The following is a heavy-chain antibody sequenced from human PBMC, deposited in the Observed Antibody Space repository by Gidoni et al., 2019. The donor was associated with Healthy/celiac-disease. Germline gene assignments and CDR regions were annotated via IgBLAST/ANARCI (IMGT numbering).Heavy chain of an antibody. Sequence: EVQLVESGGGLVQPGGSLRLSCAASVFTFSSYEMNWVRQAPGKGLAWVSYISSSVSTIYYADSVKGRFTISRDNAKNSLYLQMNSLRAEDTAVYYCARDGRITMVQGVPFDYWGQGTLVTVSA. J-gene: IGHJ4*02. CDR1: VFTFSSYE. V-gene: IGHV3-48*03. D-gene: IGHD3-10*01. CDR3: ARDGRITMVQGVPFDY. CDR2: ISSSVSTI.